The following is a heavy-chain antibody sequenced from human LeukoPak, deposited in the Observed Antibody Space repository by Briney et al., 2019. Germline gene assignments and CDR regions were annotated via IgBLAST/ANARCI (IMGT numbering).Heavy chain of an antibody. CDR3: AKFDRTATYFDS. J-gene: IGHJ4*02. D-gene: IGHD2-21*02. Sequence: GASMKVSCKASGFTFTSYALSWVRQAPGKGLEWVSAISAGGGSTYDADSVKGRFTISSDNSKNTVYLQMTSLRVDDTAVYYCAKFDRTATYFDSWGQGTLVTISS. CDR1: GFTFTSYA. V-gene: IGHV3-23*01. CDR2: ISAGGGST.